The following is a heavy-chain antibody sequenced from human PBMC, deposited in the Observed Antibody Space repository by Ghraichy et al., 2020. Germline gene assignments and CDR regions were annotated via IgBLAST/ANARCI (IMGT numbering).Heavy chain of an antibody. CDR2: ISGNGGTT. V-gene: IGHV3-23*01. Sequence: GGSLRLSCAASGFTFDNYAMSWVRQAPGKGLEWVSAISGNGGTTYYANSVKGRFTISRDNSKNTLYMQMNSLRAEDTALYYCATQYSDSSGLGYWGQGTWSPSPQ. J-gene: IGHJ4*02. CDR3: ATQYSDSSGLGY. D-gene: IGHD6-6*01. CDR1: GFTFDNYA.